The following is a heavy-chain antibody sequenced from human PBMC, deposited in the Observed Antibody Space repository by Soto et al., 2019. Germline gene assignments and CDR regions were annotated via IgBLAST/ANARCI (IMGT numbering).Heavy chain of an antibody. V-gene: IGHV3-23*01. CDR3: AKHVMNFGVVITPNDY. J-gene: IGHJ4*02. Sequence: HPGGSLRLSCAASGLTFSSYAMSWVRKATGKGLEWVSAISGSGGSTYYADSVRGRFTISRDNSKNTLYLQMNSLRAEDTAVYYCAKHVMNFGVVITPNDYWGQGTLVTVSS. CDR2: ISGSGGST. CDR1: GLTFSSYA. D-gene: IGHD3-3*01.